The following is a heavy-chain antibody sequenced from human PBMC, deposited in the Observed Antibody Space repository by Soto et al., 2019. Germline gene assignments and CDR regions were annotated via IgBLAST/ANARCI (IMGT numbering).Heavy chain of an antibody. CDR3: GRISSYGDYAY. V-gene: IGHV4-59*08. CDR1: GGSIRGYY. J-gene: IGHJ4*02. CDR2: VYNGNT. D-gene: IGHD4-17*01. Sequence: QVQLQESGPGVVKPSEILSLTCTISGGSIRGYYWTWIRQSPGKGLEYIGYVYNGNTNYNPSLNSRVTISVITSKYQFTLKLSSVTAADTAVYYCGRISSYGDYAYWGQGTLVTVSS.